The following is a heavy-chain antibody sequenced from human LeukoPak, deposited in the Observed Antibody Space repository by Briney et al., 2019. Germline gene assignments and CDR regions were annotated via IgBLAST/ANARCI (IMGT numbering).Heavy chain of an antibody. Sequence: SVKVSCKASGGTFSSYAISWVRQAPGQGLEWMGRIIPIFGTANYAQKFQGRVTITTDESTSTAYMELSSLRSEDTAVYYCARSGQYYDFWSGRFGYMDVWGKGTTVTVSS. CDR2: IIPIFGTA. V-gene: IGHV1-69*05. J-gene: IGHJ6*03. D-gene: IGHD3-3*01. CDR1: GGTFSSYA. CDR3: ARSGQYYDFWSGRFGYMDV.